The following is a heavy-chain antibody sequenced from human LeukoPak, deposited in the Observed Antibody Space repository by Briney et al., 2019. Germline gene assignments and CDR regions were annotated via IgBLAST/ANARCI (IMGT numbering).Heavy chain of an antibody. CDR2: INHSGST. Sequence: SETLSRTCAVYGGPFSGYYWSWIRQPPGKGLEWIGEINHSGSTNYNPSLKSRVTISVDTSKNQFSLKLSSVTAADTAVYYCARNHRSSSWYYWFDPWGQGTLVTVSS. D-gene: IGHD6-13*01. CDR1: GGPFSGYY. J-gene: IGHJ5*02. CDR3: ARNHRSSSWYYWFDP. V-gene: IGHV4-34*01.